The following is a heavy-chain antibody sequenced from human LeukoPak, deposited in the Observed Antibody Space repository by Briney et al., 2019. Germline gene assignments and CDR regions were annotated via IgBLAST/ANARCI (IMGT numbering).Heavy chain of an antibody. V-gene: IGHV3-30*18. CDR1: GFAFSNYA. Sequence: PGGSLRLSCEASGFAFSNYAMHWVRQAPGKGLEWLAFSSYDGTDKYYADSVKGRFTISRDNSKNTLYLQMNSLRAEDTAVYYCAKDEPGSYSPSDYWGQGTLVTVSS. J-gene: IGHJ4*02. D-gene: IGHD3-10*01. CDR3: AKDEPGSYSPSDY. CDR2: SSYDGTDK.